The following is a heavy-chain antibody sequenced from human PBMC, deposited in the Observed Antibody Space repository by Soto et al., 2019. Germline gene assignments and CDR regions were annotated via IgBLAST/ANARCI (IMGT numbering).Heavy chain of an antibody. J-gene: IGHJ4*02. CDR2: IISSSGTG. CDR1: GGTFSHYA. CDR3: ARAPYQGYESSGFYLV. V-gene: IGHV1-69*01. Sequence: QVQLEQSGTEVKKSGSSVKVSCKASGGTFSHYAFTWVRQTPGQGLEWLGWIISSSGTGNYAQKFQGRVTITAVESTSTVYMELRGLTLEDTAVYFCARAPYQGYESSGFYLVWGQGTLVIVSA. D-gene: IGHD3-22*01.